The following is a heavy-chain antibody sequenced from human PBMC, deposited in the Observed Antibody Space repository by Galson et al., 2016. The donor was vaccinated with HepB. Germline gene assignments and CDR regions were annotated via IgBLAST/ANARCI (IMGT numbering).Heavy chain of an antibody. D-gene: IGHD5-24*01. CDR1: GFTFSNYS. CDR2: ISSSSTYI. J-gene: IGHJ6*03. CDR3: AREGLGAGYNSLNYYSYYMDV. V-gene: IGHV3-21*01. Sequence: SLRLSCAASGFTFSNYSLNWVRQAPGKGLEWVSSISSSSTYIYYEASVKGRFTISRDNAKNSLYLQMSSLRAEDTAVYYCAREGLGAGYNSLNYYSYYMDVWGKGTTVTVSS.